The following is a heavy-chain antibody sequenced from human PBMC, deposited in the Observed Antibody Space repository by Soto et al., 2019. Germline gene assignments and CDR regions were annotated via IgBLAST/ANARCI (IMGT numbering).Heavy chain of an antibody. V-gene: IGHV1-69*13. CDR1: GGTFSSYA. D-gene: IGHD2-2*01. Sequence: ASVKVSCKASGGTFSSYAISWVRQAPGQGLEWMGGIIPIFGTANYAQKFQGRVTITADESTSTAYMELSSLRSEDTAVYYCARVRRSYCSSTSCYGNGMDVWGQGTTVTVSS. CDR2: IIPIFGTA. CDR3: ARVRRSYCSSTSCYGNGMDV. J-gene: IGHJ6*02.